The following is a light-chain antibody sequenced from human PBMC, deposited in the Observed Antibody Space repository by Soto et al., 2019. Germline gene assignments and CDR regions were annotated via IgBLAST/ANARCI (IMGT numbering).Light chain of an antibody. CDR1: QSISSW. CDR3: HQFNGYPFT. V-gene: IGKV1-5*01. CDR2: DAS. Sequence: DIQMTQSPSTLSASVGDRVTITCRASQSISSWLAWYQRKPGKAPKLLIYDASNLESGVPSRFSGSGSGTEFNLTISSLQPDDFATYYCHQFNGYPFTFGPGTKVDI. J-gene: IGKJ3*01.